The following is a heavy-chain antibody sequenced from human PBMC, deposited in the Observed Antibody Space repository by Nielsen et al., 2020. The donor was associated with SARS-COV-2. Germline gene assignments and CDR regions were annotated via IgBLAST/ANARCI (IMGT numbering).Heavy chain of an antibody. J-gene: IGHJ6*02. D-gene: IGHD4-17*01. CDR3: AKSHAPYNDYGDLYYYYGMDV. Sequence: GGSLRLSCAASGFTFSSYAMSWVRQAPGKGLEWVSAISGRGGSTYYADSVKGRFTISRDTSKNTLYLQMNSLRAEDTAVYYCAKSHAPYNDYGDLYYYYGMDVWGQGTTVTVSS. CDR1: GFTFSSYA. CDR2: ISGRGGST. V-gene: IGHV3-23*01.